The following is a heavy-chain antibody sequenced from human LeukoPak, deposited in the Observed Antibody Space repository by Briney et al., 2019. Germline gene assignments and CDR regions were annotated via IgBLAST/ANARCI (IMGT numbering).Heavy chain of an antibody. CDR2: IYYSGNT. CDR1: GGSFCLTTHY. V-gene: IGHV4-39*07. CDR3: ARMGEFHTGHYYYYMDV. Sequence: PSETLSLTCTVSGGSFCLTTHYWGWIRQPPGKGLEWIGSIYYSGNTYYNPSLKSRVTISVDTSKNQFSLKLSSVTAADTAVYSCARMGEFHTGHYYYYMDVWGKGTTVTVFS. D-gene: IGHD3-16*01. J-gene: IGHJ6*03.